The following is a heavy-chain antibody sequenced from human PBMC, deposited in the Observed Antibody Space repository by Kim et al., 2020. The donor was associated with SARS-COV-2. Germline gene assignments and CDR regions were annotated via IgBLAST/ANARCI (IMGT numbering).Heavy chain of an antibody. CDR1: GFTFSSYW. J-gene: IGHJ6*02. Sequence: GGSLRLSCAASGFTFSSYWMSWVRQAPGKGLEWVANIKQDGSEKYYVDSVKGRFTISRDNAKNSLYLQMNSLRAEDTAVYYCARDLRGYCSGGSCYYYYGMDVWGQGTTVTVSS. CDR2: IKQDGSEK. V-gene: IGHV3-7*01. D-gene: IGHD2-15*01. CDR3: ARDLRGYCSGGSCYYYYGMDV.